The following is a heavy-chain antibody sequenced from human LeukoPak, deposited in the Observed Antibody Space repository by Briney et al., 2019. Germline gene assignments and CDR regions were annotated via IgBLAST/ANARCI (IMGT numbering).Heavy chain of an antibody. CDR3: ARTGGPEYYYDSSGYFLQNWFDP. J-gene: IGHJ5*02. V-gene: IGHV5-51*01. CDR2: IHPSDSDT. CDR1: GYKFTSNW. D-gene: IGHD3-22*01. Sequence: GESLKISCKGSGYKFTSNWIGWVRQMPGKGLEWMGIIHPSDSDTRYSPSFQGQVTISADKSISTAYLQWSSLKASDTAMYYCARTGGPEYYYDSSGYFLQNWFDPWGQGTLVTVSS.